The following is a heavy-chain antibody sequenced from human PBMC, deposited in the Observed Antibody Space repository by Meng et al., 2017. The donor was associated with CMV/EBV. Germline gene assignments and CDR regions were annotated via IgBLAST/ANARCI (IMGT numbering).Heavy chain of an antibody. Sequence: SETLSLTCTVSGYSISSGYYWGWIRQPPGKGLEWIGSIYHSGSTYYNPSLKSRVTISVDTSKNQFSLKLSSVTAADTAVYYCARGWELQYWGQGTLVTVSS. CDR1: GYSISSGYY. J-gene: IGHJ4*02. CDR3: ARGWELQY. D-gene: IGHD1-26*01. V-gene: IGHV4-38-2*02. CDR2: IYHSGST.